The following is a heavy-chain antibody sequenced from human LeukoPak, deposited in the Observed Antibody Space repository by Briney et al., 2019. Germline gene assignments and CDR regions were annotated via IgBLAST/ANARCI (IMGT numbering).Heavy chain of an antibody. J-gene: IGHJ4*02. D-gene: IGHD6-19*01. V-gene: IGHV3-13*01. Sequence: PGGSLRLSCAASGFTFSSYDMHWVRQATGKGLGWVSVIGTAGDTYYPGSVKGRFTISRDNSKNTLYLQMNSLRAEDTAVYYYAKSIAVAFYSWGQGTLVTVSS. CDR1: GFTFSSYD. CDR2: IGTAGDT. CDR3: AKSIAVAFYS.